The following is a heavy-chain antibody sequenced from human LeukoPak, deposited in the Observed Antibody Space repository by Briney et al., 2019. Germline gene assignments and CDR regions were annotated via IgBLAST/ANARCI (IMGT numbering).Heavy chain of an antibody. V-gene: IGHV3-48*02. J-gene: IGHJ4*02. CDR1: GFTFSGYS. CDR3: VRDPDALDF. Sequence: GGSLRLSCAASGFTFSGYSMNWVRQAPGKGLEWVAYIRSSGSPIYYADSVKGRFTISRDNAKNSLYLQMNSLRDEDTAVYYCVRDPDALDFWGQGAPVTVSS. CDR2: IRSSGSPI.